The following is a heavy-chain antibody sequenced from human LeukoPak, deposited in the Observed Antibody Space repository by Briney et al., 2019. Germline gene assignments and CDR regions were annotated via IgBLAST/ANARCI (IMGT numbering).Heavy chain of an antibody. Sequence: PSETLSLTCAVYGGSFSGYYWSWIRQPPGKGLEWIGEINHSGSTNYNPSLKSRVTISVDTSKNQFSLKLSSVTAADTAVYYCARGHRGSGSSGPRPLDYWAREPWSPSPQ. V-gene: IGHV4-34*01. J-gene: IGHJ4*02. CDR1: GGSFSGYY. CDR3: ARGHRGSGSSGPRPLDY. CDR2: INHSGST. D-gene: IGHD3-10*01.